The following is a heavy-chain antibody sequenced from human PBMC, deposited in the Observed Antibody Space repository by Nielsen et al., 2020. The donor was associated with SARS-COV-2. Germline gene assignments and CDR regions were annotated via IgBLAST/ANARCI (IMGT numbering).Heavy chain of an antibody. V-gene: IGHV1-69*13. CDR2: IIPIFGTA. CDR3: ARWPYYYDTGMDV. J-gene: IGHJ6*02. Sequence: SVKVSCKASGGTFSSYAISWVRQAPGQGLEWMGGIIPIFGTANYAQKFQGRVTITADESTSTAYMELSSLRSEDTAVYYCARWPYYYDTGMDVWGQGTTVTVSS. D-gene: IGHD3-22*01. CDR1: GGTFSSYA.